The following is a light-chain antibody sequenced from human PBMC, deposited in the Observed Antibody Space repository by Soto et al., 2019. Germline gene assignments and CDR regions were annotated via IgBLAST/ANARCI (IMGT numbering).Light chain of an antibody. CDR1: QNVHTN. CDR2: GAS. V-gene: IGKV3D-15*01. CDR3: QPYNGWAAWT. Sequence: EIVMTQSPATLSVSPGERATLSCRASQNVHTNLAWYQQKPGQPPRLLIYGASTRATGIAARFSVPGSGTQFNLTISSLQSGDFAVYDDQPYNGWAAWTYGQGT. J-gene: IGKJ2*01.